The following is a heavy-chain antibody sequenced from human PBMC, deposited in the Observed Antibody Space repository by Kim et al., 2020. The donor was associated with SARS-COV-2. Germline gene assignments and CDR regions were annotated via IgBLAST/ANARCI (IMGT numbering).Heavy chain of an antibody. Sequence: SETLSLTCAVSGGSISSSNWWSWVRQPPGKGLERIGEIYHSGSTNYNPSLKSRVTISVDKSKNQFSLKLSSVTAADTAVYYCARRVRITIFGVVTYFDYWGQGTLVTVSS. CDR3: ARRVRITIFGVVTYFDY. J-gene: IGHJ4*02. CDR2: IYHSGST. V-gene: IGHV4-4*02. CDR1: GGSISSSNW. D-gene: IGHD3-3*01.